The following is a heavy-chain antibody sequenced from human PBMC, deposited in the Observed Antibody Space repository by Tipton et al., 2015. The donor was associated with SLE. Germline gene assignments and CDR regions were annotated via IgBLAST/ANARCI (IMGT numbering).Heavy chain of an antibody. CDR1: GFTFSSYS. J-gene: IGHJ4*02. D-gene: IGHD6-13*01. CDR2: ISSSSSTI. V-gene: IGHV3-48*04. Sequence: SLRLSCAASGFTFSSYSMNWVRQAPGKGLEWVSYISSSSSTIYYADSVKGRFTISRDNAKNSLYLQMNSLRAEDTAVYYCAKDRGPYSSSWYYFDYWGQGTLVTVSS. CDR3: AKDRGPYSSSWYYFDY.